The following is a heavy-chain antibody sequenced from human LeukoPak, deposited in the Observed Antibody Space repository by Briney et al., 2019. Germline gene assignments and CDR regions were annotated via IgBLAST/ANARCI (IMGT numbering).Heavy chain of an antibody. D-gene: IGHD6-6*01. V-gene: IGHV3-30*18. Sequence: GRSLRLSCAASGFTFSSYGMHWVRQAPGKGLEWVAVISYDGSNKYYADSVKGRFTISRDNSKNTLYLQMNSLRAEDTAVYYCAKDSRAYSSSLFDYWGQGTLVSVSS. CDR2: ISYDGSNK. CDR3: AKDSRAYSSSLFDY. J-gene: IGHJ4*02. CDR1: GFTFSSYG.